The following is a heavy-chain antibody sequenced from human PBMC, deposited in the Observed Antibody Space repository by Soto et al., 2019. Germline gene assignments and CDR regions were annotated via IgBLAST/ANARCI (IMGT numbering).Heavy chain of an antibody. J-gene: IGHJ4*02. CDR2: IWYDGSNK. V-gene: IGHV3-33*01. CDR3: ARDGLVGSSSWYSVDY. D-gene: IGHD6-13*01. CDR1: GFTFSSYG. Sequence: GGSLRLSCAASGFTFSSYGMHWVRQAPGKGLEWVAVIWYDGSNKYYADSVKGRFTISRDNSKNTLYLQMNSLRAEDTAVYYCARDGLVGSSSWYSVDYWGQGTLVTVSS.